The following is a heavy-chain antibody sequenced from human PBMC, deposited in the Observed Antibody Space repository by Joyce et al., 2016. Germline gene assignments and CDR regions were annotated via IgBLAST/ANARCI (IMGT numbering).Heavy chain of an antibody. J-gene: IGHJ4*02. CDR3: AKILTATYSSGWFLDY. Sequence: QVQLVESGGGVVQPGRSLRLSCAASGLTLRNYGVHWVRRGPGKWLGWVAVISYDGIYKSYADSVKGRFTISRDNSKNTVFLEMNSLRTEDTAVYYCAKILTATYSSGWFLDYWGQGTLVTVSS. CDR1: GLTLRNYG. CDR2: ISYDGIYK. D-gene: IGHD6-25*01. V-gene: IGHV3-30*18.